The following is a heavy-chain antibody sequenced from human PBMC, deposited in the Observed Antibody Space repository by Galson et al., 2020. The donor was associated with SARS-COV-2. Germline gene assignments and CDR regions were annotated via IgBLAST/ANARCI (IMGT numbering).Heavy chain of an antibody. V-gene: IGHV1-18*04. J-gene: IGHJ4*02. Sequence: ASVKVSCKASGYTFTSYGISWVRQAPGQGLEWMGWISAYNGNTNYAQKLQGRVTMTTDTSTSTAYMELRSLRSDDTAVYYCARVVMIKFGGVIAIPYYFDYWGQGTLVTVSS. D-gene: IGHD3-16*02. CDR1: GYTFTSYG. CDR3: ARVVMIKFGGVIAIPYYFDY. CDR2: ISAYNGNT.